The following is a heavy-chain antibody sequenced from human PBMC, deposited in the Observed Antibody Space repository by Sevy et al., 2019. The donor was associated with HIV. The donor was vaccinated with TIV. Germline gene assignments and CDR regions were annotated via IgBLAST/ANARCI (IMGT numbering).Heavy chain of an antibody. J-gene: IGHJ3*02. Sequence: GGSLRLSCEASGFTFSYYAMSWVRQAPGKGLEWVSAIGGRDTGTYYADSVKGRFTISRDNSRNTLFLQMNSLRAEDTAVYYCAKDLAIVVGDAFDIWGQGTVVTVSS. CDR2: IGGRDTGT. CDR3: AKDLAIVVGDAFDI. V-gene: IGHV3-23*01. CDR1: GFTFSYYA. D-gene: IGHD3-22*01.